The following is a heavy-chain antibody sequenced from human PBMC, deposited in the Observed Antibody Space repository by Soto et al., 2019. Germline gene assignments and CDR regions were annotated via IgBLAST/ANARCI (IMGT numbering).Heavy chain of an antibody. V-gene: IGHV3-33*01. CDR3: ARDHRQKYCSGGSCYSGTFDY. J-gene: IGHJ4*02. D-gene: IGHD2-15*01. Sequence: GGSLRLSCAASGFTFSSYGMHWVRQAPGKGLEWVAVIWYDGSNKYYADSVKGRFTISRDNSKNTLYLQMNSLRAEDTAVYYCARDHRQKYCSGGSCYSGTFDYWGQGTLVTVSS. CDR2: IWYDGSNK. CDR1: GFTFSSYG.